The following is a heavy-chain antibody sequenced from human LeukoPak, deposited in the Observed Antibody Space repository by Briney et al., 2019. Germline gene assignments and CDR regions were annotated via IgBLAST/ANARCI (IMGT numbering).Heavy chain of an antibody. J-gene: IGHJ4*02. CDR2: IYHSGST. V-gene: IGHV4-38-2*01. D-gene: IGHD3-22*01. CDR3: ARSLYDSSGYYYVPGEVYLFDY. Sequence: KPSETLSLTCAVSGYSISSGYYWGWIRQPPGKGLRWIGSIYHSGSTYYNPSLKSRVTISVDTSKNQFSLKLSSVTAADTAVYYCARSLYDSSGYYYVPGEVYLFDYWGQGTLVTVSS. CDR1: GYSISSGYY.